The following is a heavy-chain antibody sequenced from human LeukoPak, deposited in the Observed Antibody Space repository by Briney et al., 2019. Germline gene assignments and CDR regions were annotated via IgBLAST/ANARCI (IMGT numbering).Heavy chain of an antibody. CDR1: GFTFSSYA. D-gene: IGHD6-6*01. V-gene: IGHV3-23*01. Sequence: HPGGSLRLSCAASGFTFSSYAMSWVRQAPGKGLEWVSVIGGGGGSTYYADSVKGRFTTSRDNSKNTLYLQLNSLRAEDAAVYYCAKRAYSSSPRTFDYWGQGTLVTVSS. CDR3: AKRAYSSSPRTFDY. J-gene: IGHJ4*02. CDR2: IGGGGGST.